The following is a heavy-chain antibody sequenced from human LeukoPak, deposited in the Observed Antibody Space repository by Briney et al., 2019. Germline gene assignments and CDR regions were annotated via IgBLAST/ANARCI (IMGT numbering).Heavy chain of an antibody. CDR2: IKQDGSEK. J-gene: IGHJ4*02. D-gene: IGHD2-2*01. V-gene: IGHV3-7*01. CDR1: GFTFSSYW. CDR3: ARVRGGYCSSTSCSHGMDY. Sequence: PGGSLRLSCAASGFTFSSYWMSRVRQAPGKGLEWVANIKQDGSEKDYVDSVKGRFTISRDNAKNSLYLQMNSLRAEDTAVYYCARVRGGYCSSTSCSHGMDYWGQGTLVTVSS.